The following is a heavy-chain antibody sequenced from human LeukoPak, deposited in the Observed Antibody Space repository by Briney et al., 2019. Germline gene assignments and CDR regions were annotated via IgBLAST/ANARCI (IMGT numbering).Heavy chain of an antibody. CDR1: GGSFSGYY. V-gene: IGHV4-34*01. D-gene: IGHD4-4*01. CDR2: INHSGST. Sequence: SETLSLTCAVYGGSFSGYYWSWIRQPPGKGLEWIGEINHSGSTTYNPSLKSRVTISVDTSKNQFSLKLSSVTAADTAVYYCARVPHSNYRYYYYYYGMDVWGQGTTVTVSS. CDR3: ARVPHSNYRYYYYYYGMDV. J-gene: IGHJ6*02.